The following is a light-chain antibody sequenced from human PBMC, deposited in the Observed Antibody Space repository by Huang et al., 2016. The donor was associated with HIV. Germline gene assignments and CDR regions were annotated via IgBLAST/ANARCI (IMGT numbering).Light chain of an antibody. Sequence: PGERATISCRASQSVSDNYLAWYQQRPGQAPRLLIYGASRRATGNPDRFGGSGSGTNFTLTISRLEPEDSAVYYWQQYGSSPGTFGQGTKVEIK. CDR2: GAS. J-gene: IGKJ1*01. V-gene: IGKV3-20*01. CDR1: QSVSDNY. CDR3: QQYGSSPGT.